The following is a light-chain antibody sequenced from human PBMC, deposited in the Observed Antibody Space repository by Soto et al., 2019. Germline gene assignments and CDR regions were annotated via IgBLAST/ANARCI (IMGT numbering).Light chain of an antibody. Sequence: EIMVTNTPAAVSSSPGETATLSCRASQYVGTRLAWYQHKPGQAPRLLIYYTSNRATGIPDRFSGSGSGTDFTLTISRLEPEDFAVYYCQQYGTSSGTFAQGTKVDIK. CDR3: QQYGTSSGT. CDR2: YTS. J-gene: IGKJ1*01. V-gene: IGKV3-20*01. CDR1: QYVGTR.